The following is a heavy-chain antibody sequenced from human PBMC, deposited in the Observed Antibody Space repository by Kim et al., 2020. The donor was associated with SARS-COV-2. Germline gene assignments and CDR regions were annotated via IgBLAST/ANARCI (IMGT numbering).Heavy chain of an antibody. V-gene: IGHV3-11*01. CDR2: ISQGGGV. Sequence: GGSLRLSCAASGFAFSDRHMSWIRQAPGKGLEWVSYISQGGGVEYKDSAKSRLTMSRDNANKSLFLQKNSLRGADTGLFYCSGRAWGVEAWCQGSMVTVS. CDR1: GFAFSDRH. J-gene: IGHJ5*02. D-gene: IGHD3-16*01. CDR3: SGRAWGVEA.